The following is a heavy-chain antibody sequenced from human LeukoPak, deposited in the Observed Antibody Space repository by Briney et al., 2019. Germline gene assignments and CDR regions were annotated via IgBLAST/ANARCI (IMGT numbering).Heavy chain of an antibody. CDR1: GFTFSSYG. J-gene: IGHJ6*02. V-gene: IGHV3-30*18. CDR3: AKDRMPGTYYYYYYGMDD. CDR2: ISYDGSNK. D-gene: IGHD6-13*01. Sequence: KPGGSLRLSCAASGFTFSSYGMHWVRQAPGKGLEWVAVISYDGSNKYYADSVKGRFTISRDNSKNTLYLQMNSLRAEDTAVYYCAKDRMPGTYYYYYYGMDDWGQGTTVTVSS.